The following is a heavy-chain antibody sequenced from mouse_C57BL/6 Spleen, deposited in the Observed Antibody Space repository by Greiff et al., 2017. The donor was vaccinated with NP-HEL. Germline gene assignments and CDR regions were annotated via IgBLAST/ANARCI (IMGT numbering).Heavy chain of an antibody. CDR2: IYPGDGDT. CDR1: GYAFSSSW. CDR3: ARSANFGYYYAMDY. D-gene: IGHD2-2*01. Sequence: VQLQQSGPELVKPGASVKISCKASGYAFSSSWMNWVKQRPGKGLEWIGRIYPGDGDTNYNGKFKGKATLTADKSSRTAYMQLSSLTSEDSAVYFCARSANFGYYYAMDYWGQGTSVTVSS. V-gene: IGHV1-82*01. J-gene: IGHJ4*01.